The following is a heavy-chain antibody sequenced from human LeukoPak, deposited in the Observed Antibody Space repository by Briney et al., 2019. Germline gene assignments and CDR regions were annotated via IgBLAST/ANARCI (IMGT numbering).Heavy chain of an antibody. CDR2: ISGSGGST. CDR3: AKDEYDGYCSSTSCFREDAFDI. J-gene: IGHJ3*02. Sequence: GGSLRLSCAASGFTFSSYAMSWVRQAPGKGLEWVSAISGSGGSTYYADSVKGRFTISRDNSKNTLYLQMNSLRAEDTAVYYCAKDEYDGYCSSTSCFREDAFDIWGQGTMVTVSS. CDR1: GFTFSSYA. D-gene: IGHD2-2*01. V-gene: IGHV3-23*01.